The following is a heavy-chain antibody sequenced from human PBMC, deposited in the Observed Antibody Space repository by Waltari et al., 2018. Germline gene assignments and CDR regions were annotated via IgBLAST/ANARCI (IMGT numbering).Heavy chain of an antibody. J-gene: IGHJ6*02. D-gene: IGHD1-1*01. V-gene: IGHV3-74*03. CDR3: ARVSRRTYRSPVPGRHYYYGMDV. CDR1: GFTFSSFW. CDR2: ISTEARDT. Sequence: EEQLVESGGGLVQPGDSLRLSCAASGFTFSSFWMNWVRQAPGRRPLWGSRISTEARDTTYADSVKGRFTISRDNARNTLYLQMNRLRAEDTAVYFCARVSRRTYRSPVPGRHYYYGMDVWGQGTTVTVSS.